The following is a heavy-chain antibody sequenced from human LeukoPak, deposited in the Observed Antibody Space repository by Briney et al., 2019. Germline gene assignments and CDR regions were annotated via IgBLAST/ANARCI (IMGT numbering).Heavy chain of an antibody. V-gene: IGHV3-21*01. Sequence: GGSLRLSCAASGFTFSSYSMNWVRQALGKGLEWVSSISSSSSYIYYADSAKGRFTISRDNAKNSLYLQMNSLRAEDTAVYYCARELEVITFGGVDLNYAFDIWGQGTMVTVSS. CDR3: ARELEVITFGGVDLNYAFDI. D-gene: IGHD3-16*01. J-gene: IGHJ3*02. CDR1: GFTFSSYS. CDR2: ISSSSSYI.